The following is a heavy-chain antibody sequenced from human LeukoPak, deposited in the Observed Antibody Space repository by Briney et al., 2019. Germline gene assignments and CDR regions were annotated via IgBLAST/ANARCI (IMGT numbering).Heavy chain of an antibody. CDR3: ASSLIGPWDQDSSWVRYYDFWSGYLNWFDP. Sequence: ETLSLTCTVSGGSISSSSYYWGWIRQPPGKGLEWIGSIYDSGSTYYNPSLKSRVTISVDTSKNQFSLKLSSVTAADTAVYYCASSLIGPWDQDSSWVRYYDFWSGYLNWFDPWGQGTLVTVSS. CDR1: GGSISSSSYY. V-gene: IGHV4-39*01. J-gene: IGHJ5*02. CDR2: IYDSGST. D-gene: IGHD3-3*01.